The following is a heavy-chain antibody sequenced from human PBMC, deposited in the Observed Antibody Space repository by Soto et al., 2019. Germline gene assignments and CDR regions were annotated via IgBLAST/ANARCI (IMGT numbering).Heavy chain of an antibody. CDR1: GFTFTSSA. CDR3: AAEARIAVAGKFDYY. D-gene: IGHD6-19*01. Sequence: QMQLVQSGPEVKKPGTSVKVSCKASGFTFTSSAVQWVRQARGQRLEWIGWIVVGSGNTNYAQKFQERVTITRDMSTSTAYMELSSLRSEDTAVYYCAAEARIAVAGKFDYYWGQGTLVTVSS. J-gene: IGHJ4*02. V-gene: IGHV1-58*01. CDR2: IVVGSGNT.